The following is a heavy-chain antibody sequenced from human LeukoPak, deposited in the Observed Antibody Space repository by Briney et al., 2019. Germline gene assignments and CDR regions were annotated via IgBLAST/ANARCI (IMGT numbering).Heavy chain of an antibody. D-gene: IGHD3-9*01. CDR2: IWYDGSNK. CDR3: ARAYYDILTGYYSGSSTTFDY. V-gene: IGHV3-33*01. J-gene: IGHJ4*02. Sequence: GGSLRLSCAASGFTFSSYGMHWVRQAPGKGLAWVAVIWYDGSNKYYADSVKGRFTISRDNSKNTLYLQMNSLRAEDTAVYYCARAYYDILTGYYSGSSTTFDYWGQGTLVTVSS. CDR1: GFTFSSYG.